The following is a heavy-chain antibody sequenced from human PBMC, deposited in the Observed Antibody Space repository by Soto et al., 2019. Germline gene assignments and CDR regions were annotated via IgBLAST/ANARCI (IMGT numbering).Heavy chain of an antibody. Sequence: QVQLVQSGAEVKKPGSSVKVSCKASGGTFSSYAISWVRQAPGQGLEWMGGIIPIFGTANYAQKFQGRVTITADQSASTSYMELSSLRSEDTAVYYCAGRPYCGGDCYSDYYYGMDVWGQGTTVTVSS. J-gene: IGHJ6*02. D-gene: IGHD2-21*02. V-gene: IGHV1-69*12. CDR3: AGRPYCGGDCYSDYYYGMDV. CDR1: GGTFSSYA. CDR2: IIPIFGTA.